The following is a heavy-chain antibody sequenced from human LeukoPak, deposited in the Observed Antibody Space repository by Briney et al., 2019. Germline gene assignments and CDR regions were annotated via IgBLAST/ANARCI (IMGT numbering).Heavy chain of an antibody. CDR3: ARELLGYCSSTSCPRGRFDP. J-gene: IGHJ5*01. V-gene: IGHV1-46*01. CDR2: INPSGGTT. Sequence: ASVKVPCKASGYTFTSYYVHWVRQAPGQGLEWMGIINPSGGTTSYAQKFQGRVTMTRHTSTSTVYMELSSLRSEGTAVYYCARELLGYCSSTSCPRGRFDPWGERILASVSS. CDR1: GYTFTSYY. D-gene: IGHD2-2*01.